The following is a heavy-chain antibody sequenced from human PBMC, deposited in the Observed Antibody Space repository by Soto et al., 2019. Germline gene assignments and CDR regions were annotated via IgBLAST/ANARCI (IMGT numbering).Heavy chain of an antibody. CDR3: AGRRGEYCTNGVCSWFDP. V-gene: IGHV1-69*01. J-gene: IGHJ5*02. D-gene: IGHD2-8*01. CDR2: IIPIFGTA. Sequence: QVQPVQSGAEVKKPGSSVKVSCKASGGTFSSYGISWVRQAPGQGLEWMGGIIPIFGTANYAQKFQGRVTITAEESTSTAYMELSSLRSEDTAVYYCAGRRGEYCTNGVCSWFDPWGQGTLVTVSS. CDR1: GGTFSSYG.